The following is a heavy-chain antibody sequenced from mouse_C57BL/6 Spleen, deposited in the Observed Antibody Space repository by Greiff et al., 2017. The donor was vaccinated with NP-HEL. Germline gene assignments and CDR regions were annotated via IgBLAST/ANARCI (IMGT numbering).Heavy chain of an antibody. V-gene: IGHV5-9-1*02. CDR3: TREDYYREYFDY. J-gene: IGHJ2*01. D-gene: IGHD2-14*01. CDR2: ISSGGDYI. CDR1: GFTFSSYA. Sequence: EVKLVESGEGLVKPGGSLKLSCAASGFTFSSYAMSWVRQTPEKRLEWVAYISSGGDYIYYADTVKGRFTISRDNARNTLYLQMSSLKSEDTAMYYCTREDYYREYFDYWGQGTTLTVSS.